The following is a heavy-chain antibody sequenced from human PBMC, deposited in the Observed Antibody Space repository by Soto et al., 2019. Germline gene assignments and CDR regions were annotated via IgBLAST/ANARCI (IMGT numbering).Heavy chain of an antibody. D-gene: IGHD3-9*01. CDR1: GFSLSTTGVG. V-gene: IGHV2-5*02. J-gene: IGHJ4*02. CDR2: IYWDDDK. CDR3: AHTGTGLDY. Sequence: QITLKESGPTLVKPTQTLTLACTFSGFSLSTTGVGVAWIRQPPVKALEWLALIYWDDDKRYSPSLKNRLTITKDTSKNQVVLTMTNMDHVDTATYYCAHTGTGLDYWGQGTLVTVSS.